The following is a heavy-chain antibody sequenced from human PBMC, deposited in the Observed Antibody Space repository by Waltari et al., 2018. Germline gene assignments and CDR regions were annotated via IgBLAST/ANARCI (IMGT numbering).Heavy chain of an antibody. CDR2: FRYNGTTK. Sequence: QVKLLESGGARVPPGGSLKLACEVSGLPLRTVGMHWVRQTPAGGLEWLAFFRYNGTTKYYADTVTGRFTISRDLPENIFYLEMNTLRADDTAVYYCAKDGDYSLPGYDAFDVWGPGTMVTVSS. D-gene: IGHD4-17*01. CDR1: GLPLRTVG. J-gene: IGHJ3*01. V-gene: IGHV3-30*02. CDR3: AKDGDYSLPGYDAFDV.